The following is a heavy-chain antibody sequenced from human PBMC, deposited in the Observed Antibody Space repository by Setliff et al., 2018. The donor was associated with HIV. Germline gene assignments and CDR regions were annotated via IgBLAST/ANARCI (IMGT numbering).Heavy chain of an antibody. D-gene: IGHD3-9*01. CDR1: GGIFSSYA. J-gene: IGHJ6*03. CDR2: IIPIFGKA. V-gene: IGHV1-69*06. Sequence: ASVKVSCKASGGIFSSYAFSWVRQAPGQGLEWMGGIIPIFGKANHAQKFQGRLTITADKSTSTVYLDLSSLRSEDTAIYYCAIGGGSQSFDRFSSPKYFHMDVWGKGTTVTVSS. CDR3: AIGGGSQSFDRFSSPKYFHMDV.